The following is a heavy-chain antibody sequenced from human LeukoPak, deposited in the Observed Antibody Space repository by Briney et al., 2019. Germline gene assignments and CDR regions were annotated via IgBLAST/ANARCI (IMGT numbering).Heavy chain of an antibody. V-gene: IGHV4-59*01. D-gene: IGHD1-26*01. CDR2: IYYSGST. Sequence: SETLSLTCTVSGGSISSSYWSWVRQPPGQGLEWIGHIYYSGSTNYNPSLKSRVTISVDTSKNQFSLELSSVAAADTAVYFCARVNSGSYYELDYWGQGTLVTVSS. J-gene: IGHJ4*02. CDR1: GGSISSSY. CDR3: ARVNSGSYYELDY.